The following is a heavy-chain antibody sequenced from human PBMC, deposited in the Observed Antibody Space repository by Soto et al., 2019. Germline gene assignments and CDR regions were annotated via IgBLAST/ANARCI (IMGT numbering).Heavy chain of an antibody. CDR2: ISYDGTNK. V-gene: IGHV3-30*03. CDR1: GFTFSSYG. J-gene: IGHJ4*02. CDR3: AADWGTTVTIVF. Sequence: QVQLVESGGGVVQPGRSLRLSCAASGFTFSSYGMHWVRQAPGKGLEWVAVISYDGTNKYYVDSVKGRFTISRDNSKHTLDLQMNSLTAEDTAVYYCAADWGTTVTIVFWAQGTLFTVCS. D-gene: IGHD4-17*01.